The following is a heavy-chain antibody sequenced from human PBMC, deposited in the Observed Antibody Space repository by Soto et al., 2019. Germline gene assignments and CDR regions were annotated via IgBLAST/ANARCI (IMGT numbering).Heavy chain of an antibody. CDR2: IYYSGST. CDR1: VGSSSSGDYY. CDR3: AREISDPPFFDY. V-gene: IGHV4-30-4*01. J-gene: IGHJ4*02. Sequence: TLSLTCTVSVGSSSSGDYYWSWILQPPGKGLEWIGYIYYSGSTYYNPSLKSRVTISVDTSKNQFSLKLSSVTAADTAVYYCAREISDPPFFDYWGQGTLVTVSS.